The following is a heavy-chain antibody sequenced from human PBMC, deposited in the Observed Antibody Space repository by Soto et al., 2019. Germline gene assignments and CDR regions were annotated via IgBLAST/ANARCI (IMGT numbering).Heavy chain of an antibody. D-gene: IGHD1-1*01. CDR3: ATPSWRSNVAFDI. Sequence: ASVKVSCKASGYIFTSYDINWVRQATGQGLEWMGWMNPNSGNTGYAQKFQGRVTMTRNTSISTAYMELSSLRSEDTAVYYCATPSWRSNVAFDIWGQGTMVTVSS. CDR1: GYIFTSYD. V-gene: IGHV1-8*01. CDR2: MNPNSGNT. J-gene: IGHJ3*02.